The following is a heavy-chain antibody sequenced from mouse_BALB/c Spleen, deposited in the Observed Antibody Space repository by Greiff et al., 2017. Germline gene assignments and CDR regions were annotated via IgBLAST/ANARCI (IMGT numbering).Heavy chain of an antibody. CDR1: GYTFTSYY. CDR3: ARDDGLRGFAY. D-gene: IGHD2-3*01. Sequence: QVQLKQSGPELVKPGASVRISCKASGYTFTSYYIHWVKQRPGQGLEWIGWIYPGNVNTKYNEKFKGKATLTADKSSSTAYMQLSSLTSEDSAVYFCARDDGLRGFAYWGQGTLVTVSA. J-gene: IGHJ3*01. CDR2: IYPGNVNT. V-gene: IGHV1S56*01.